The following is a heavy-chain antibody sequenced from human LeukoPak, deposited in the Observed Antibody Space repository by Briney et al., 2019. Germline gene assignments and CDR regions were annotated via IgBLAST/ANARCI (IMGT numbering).Heavy chain of an antibody. CDR2: IYYGENT. V-gene: IGHV4-39*07. CDR1: GGSISSGPYY. J-gene: IGHJ4*02. CDR3: ARSRYGSGGNDY. Sequence: PSETLSLTCTVSGGSISSGPYYWGWIRQPPGKGLEWIGNIYYGENTYYNPSLKSRVTISVDTSKNQFSLKLSSVTAADTAVYYCARSRYGSGGNDYWGQGTLVTVSS. D-gene: IGHD3-10*01.